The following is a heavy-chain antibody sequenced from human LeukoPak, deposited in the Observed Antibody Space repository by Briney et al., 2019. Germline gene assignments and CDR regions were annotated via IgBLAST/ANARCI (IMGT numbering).Heavy chain of an antibody. Sequence: GGSLRLSCAASGFTFSSYWMHWVRQAPGKGLVWVSRINSDGSSTSYADSVKGRFTISRDNAKNTLYLQMNSLRAEDTAVYYCARKPRKPYYGFDVWGQGTTVTVSS. V-gene: IGHV3-74*01. CDR2: INSDGSST. CDR3: ARKPRKPYYGFDV. J-gene: IGHJ6*02. D-gene: IGHD1-14*01. CDR1: GFTFSSYW.